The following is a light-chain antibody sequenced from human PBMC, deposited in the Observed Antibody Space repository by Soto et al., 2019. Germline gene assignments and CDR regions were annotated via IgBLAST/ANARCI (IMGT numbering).Light chain of an antibody. CDR1: QSVSSSY. J-gene: IGKJ2*01. V-gene: IGKV3-20*01. Sequence: LTQSPGTLSLSPGERATLSCRASQSVSSSYLAWYQQKPGQAPRLLIYGASSRATGIPDRFSGSGSGTDFTLTISRLEPEDFAVYYCQQYGSSPRTFGQGTKLEIK. CDR3: QQYGSSPRT. CDR2: GAS.